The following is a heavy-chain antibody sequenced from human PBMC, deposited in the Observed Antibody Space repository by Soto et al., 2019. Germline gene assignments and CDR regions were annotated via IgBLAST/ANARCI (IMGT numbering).Heavy chain of an antibody. D-gene: IGHD6-6*01. Sequence: PGGSLRLSCTASEFTFSHYPLQWIRQAPCRGLEWVAAISSDGSLEYYADSVKGRFTISRDNSKNTLFLQMNGLKPEDTALYYSARDPTPIAGSSTLYFFLGLDVWGQGTTVTVSS. CDR2: ISSDGSLE. V-gene: IGHV3-30-3*01. J-gene: IGHJ6*02. CDR3: ARDPTPIAGSSTLYFFLGLDV. CDR1: EFTFSHYP.